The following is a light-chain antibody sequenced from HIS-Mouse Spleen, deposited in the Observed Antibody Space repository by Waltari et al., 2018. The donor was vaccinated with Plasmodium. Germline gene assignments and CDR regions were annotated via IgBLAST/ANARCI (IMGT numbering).Light chain of an antibody. V-gene: IGLV8-61*01. CDR1: SGSVSTSYY. CDR3: VLYMGSGNRV. J-gene: IGLJ2*01. CDR2: STN. Sequence: QTVVTQEPSFSVSPGGTVTLTCGLSSGSVSTSYYPSWYQQTPGQAPRTLIYSTNTLSSGVPDHFSGSILGNKAALTITGAQADDESDYYCVLYMGSGNRVFGGGTKLTVL.